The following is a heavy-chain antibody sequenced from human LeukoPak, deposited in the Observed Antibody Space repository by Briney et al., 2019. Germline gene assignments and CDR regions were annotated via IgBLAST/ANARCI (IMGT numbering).Heavy chain of an antibody. V-gene: IGHV3-21*01. J-gene: IGHJ3*02. CDR1: GFTFSSYA. CDR2: ISSSGTYI. CDR3: ARDRFYAFDI. Sequence: GGSLRLSCAASGFTFSSYAMSWVRQAPEKGLEWVSTISSSGTYIYYADSVKGRFTISRDNAKNSLYLQMNSLRADDTAVYYCARDRFYAFDIWGQGTMVTVSS.